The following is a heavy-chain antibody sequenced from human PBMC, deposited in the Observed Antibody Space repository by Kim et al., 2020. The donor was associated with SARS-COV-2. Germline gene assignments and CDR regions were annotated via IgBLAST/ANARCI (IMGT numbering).Heavy chain of an antibody. Sequence: GGSLRLSCAASGFTVSSNYMSWVRQAPGKGLEWVSVIYSGGSTYYADSVKGRFTISRDNSKNTRYLQMNNLRAEDTALYYCASQYYYDSSGYYFDYWGQGTLVTVST. CDR3: ASQYYYDSSGYYFDY. D-gene: IGHD3-22*01. CDR2: IYSGGST. J-gene: IGHJ4*02. CDR1: GFTVSSNY. V-gene: IGHV3-66*04.